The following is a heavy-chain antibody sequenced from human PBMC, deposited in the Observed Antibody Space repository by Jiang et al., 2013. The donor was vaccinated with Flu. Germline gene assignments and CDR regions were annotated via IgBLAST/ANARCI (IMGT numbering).Heavy chain of an antibody. Sequence: DLVQPGGSLRLSCEASGLTFSSYWMSWVRQAPGKGLEWVANIKQDGSEKHYVDSVKGRFTISRDNGKNSLYLQMSSLRAEDTAVYYCATSRTFDYWGQGTLVTVSS. CDR3: ATSRTFDY. J-gene: IGHJ4*02. V-gene: IGHV3-7*01. CDR1: GLTFSSYW. CDR2: IKQDGSEK. D-gene: IGHD1/OR15-1a*01.